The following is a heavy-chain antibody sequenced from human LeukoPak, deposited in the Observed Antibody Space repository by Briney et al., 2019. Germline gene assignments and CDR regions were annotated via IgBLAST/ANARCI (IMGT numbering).Heavy chain of an antibody. V-gene: IGHV4-59*10. CDR3: ARSNYYGSGRRGYNWFDP. Sequence: PSETLSLTCAVYGGSISSYYWSWIRQPAGKGLEWIGRIYTSGSTNYNPSLKSRVTMSVDTSKNQFSLKLSSVTAADTAVYYCARSNYYGSGRRGYNWFDPWGQGTLVTVSS. CDR1: GGSISSYY. J-gene: IGHJ5*02. CDR2: IYTSGST. D-gene: IGHD3-10*01.